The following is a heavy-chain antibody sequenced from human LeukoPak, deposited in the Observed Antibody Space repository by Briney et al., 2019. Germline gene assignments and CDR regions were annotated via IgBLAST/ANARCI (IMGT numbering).Heavy chain of an antibody. CDR1: GGSISSSSYY. V-gene: IGHV4-39*01. J-gene: IGHJ5*02. CDR3: ARIEFLEWLRANWFDP. D-gene: IGHD3-3*01. CDR2: IYYSGST. Sequence: PSETLSLTCTVSGGSISSSSYYWGWIRQPPGKGLEWIGSIYYSGSTYYNPSLKSRVTISVDTSKNQFSLKLSSVTAADTAVYYCARIEFLEWLRANWFDPWGQGTLVTVSS.